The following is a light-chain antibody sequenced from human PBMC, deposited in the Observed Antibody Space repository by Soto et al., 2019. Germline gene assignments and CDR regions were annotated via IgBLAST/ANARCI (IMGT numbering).Light chain of an antibody. J-gene: IGKJ1*01. CDR1: QSISDW. Sequence: DTQLTHSPSTLPAPVCDRATLXLRARQSISDWLAWYQQKPGTAPKVLIYKASSLESGVPSRFSGSGSGTEFTLTISSLQPDDFATYYCQHYNSYSEAFGQGTKVDIK. V-gene: IGKV1-5*03. CDR3: QHYNSYSEA. CDR2: KAS.